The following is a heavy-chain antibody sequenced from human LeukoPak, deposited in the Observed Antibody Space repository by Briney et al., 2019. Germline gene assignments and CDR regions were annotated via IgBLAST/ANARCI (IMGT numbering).Heavy chain of an antibody. D-gene: IGHD2-8*02. CDR3: AREYSGGYVDY. J-gene: IGHJ4*02. Sequence: GGSLRLSCAASGFTFSTYSMHWVRQAPGKGLESVSAISSNGGSTYYANSVKGRFTISRDNSKNTLYLQMGRLRAEDMAVYYCAREYSGGYVDYGGQGTLVTVSS. CDR2: ISSNGGST. CDR1: GFTFSTYS. V-gene: IGHV3-64*01.